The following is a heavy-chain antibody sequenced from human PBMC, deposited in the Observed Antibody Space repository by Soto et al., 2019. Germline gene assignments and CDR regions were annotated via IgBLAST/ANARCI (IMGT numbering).Heavy chain of an antibody. J-gene: IGHJ5*02. CDR3: ARGNGPYCNQYSCYMWFDP. CDR2: INPKSGDA. D-gene: IGHD2-2*02. CDR1: GDAFICYY. V-gene: IGHV1-2*02. Sequence: GASVKVSCTASGDAFICYYIHWVRHAPGQGLEWMGWINPKSGDAKNAQNFQGRVTLTRDTSIRTAYMELRSLRSDDTAVYYCARGNGPYCNQYSCYMWFDPWGQGTLVTVSS.